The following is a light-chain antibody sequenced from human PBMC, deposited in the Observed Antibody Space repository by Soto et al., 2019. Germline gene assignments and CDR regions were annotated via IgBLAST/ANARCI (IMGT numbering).Light chain of an antibody. V-gene: IGLV1-40*01. CDR2: GDS. CDR1: SSDIGAGYG. J-gene: IGLJ2*01. Sequence: QSVLTQSPSVSGAPGQRVTISCTGSSSDIGAGYGVHWYQQLPATAPRLLMHGDSDRPSGVPDRFSGSKSGTSASLTITGLQAEDEAHYYCQSYDSSLTAVIFGAGTKVTVL. CDR3: QSYDSSLTAVI.